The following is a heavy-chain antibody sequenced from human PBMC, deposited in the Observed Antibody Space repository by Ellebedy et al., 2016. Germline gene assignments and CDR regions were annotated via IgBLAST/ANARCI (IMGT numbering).Heavy chain of an antibody. J-gene: IGHJ4*02. CDR1: GFTFSSYA. Sequence: GGSLRLSCAASGFTFSSYAMSWVRQAPGKGLEWVSAISGSGGSTYYADSVKGRFTISRDNSKNTLYLQMNSLRAEDTAVYYCAKESAFSYYYDSSGLTDYWGQGTLVTVSS. CDR2: ISGSGGST. CDR3: AKESAFSYYYDSSGLTDY. D-gene: IGHD3-22*01. V-gene: IGHV3-23*01.